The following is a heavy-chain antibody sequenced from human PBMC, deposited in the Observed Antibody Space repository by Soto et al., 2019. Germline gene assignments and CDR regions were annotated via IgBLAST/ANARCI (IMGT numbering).Heavy chain of an antibody. J-gene: IGHJ4*02. D-gene: IGHD3-10*01. CDR3: ARVLMRVRGPVFDY. CDR1: GGSISSGGYY. V-gene: IGHV4-31*03. CDR2: IYYSGST. Sequence: KTSETLSLTCTVSGGSISSGGYYWSWIRQHPGKGLEWIGYIYYSGSTYYNPSPKSRVTISVDTSKNQFSLKLSSVTAADTAVYYCARVLMRVRGPVFDYWGQGTLVTVSS.